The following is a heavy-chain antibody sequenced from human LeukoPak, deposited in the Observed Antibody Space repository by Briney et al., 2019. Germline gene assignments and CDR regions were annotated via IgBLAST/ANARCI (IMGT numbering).Heavy chain of an antibody. D-gene: IGHD6-19*01. Sequence: ASVKVSCKASGYTFTGYYMHWVRQAPGQGLEWMGWINPNSGGTNYAQKFQGRVTMTRDTSISTAYMELSRLRSDDTAVYYCARDSGWFKEEFDGAFDIWGQGTMVTVSS. V-gene: IGHV1-2*02. CDR2: INPNSGGT. J-gene: IGHJ3*02. CDR3: ARDSGWFKEEFDGAFDI. CDR1: GYTFTGYY.